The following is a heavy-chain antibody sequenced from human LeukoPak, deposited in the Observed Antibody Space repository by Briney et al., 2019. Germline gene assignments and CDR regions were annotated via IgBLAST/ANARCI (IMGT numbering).Heavy chain of an antibody. CDR3: AKVGFLEWLLGGYMDV. CDR1: GFTFSSYA. CDR2: ISGSGGST. D-gene: IGHD3-3*01. Sequence: GGSLRLSCAASGFTFSSYAMSWVRQAPGKGLEWVSAISGSGGSTYYADSVKGRFTISRDNSKNTLYLQMNSLRAEDTAVYYCAKVGFLEWLLGGYMDVWGKGTTVTVSS. J-gene: IGHJ6*03. V-gene: IGHV3-23*01.